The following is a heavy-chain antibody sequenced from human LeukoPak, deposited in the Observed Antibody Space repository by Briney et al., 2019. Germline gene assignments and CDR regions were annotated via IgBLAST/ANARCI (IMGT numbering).Heavy chain of an antibody. V-gene: IGHV1-69*04. D-gene: IGHD6-6*01. CDR3: ARGPSSGAFDI. Sequence: SVKVSCKASGYTFTGYYMHWVRQAPGQGLEWMGRIIPILGIANYVQKLQGRVTITADKSTSTAYMELSSLRSEDTAVYYCARGPSSGAFDIWGQGTMVTVSS. CDR2: IIPILGIA. CDR1: GYTFTGYY. J-gene: IGHJ3*02.